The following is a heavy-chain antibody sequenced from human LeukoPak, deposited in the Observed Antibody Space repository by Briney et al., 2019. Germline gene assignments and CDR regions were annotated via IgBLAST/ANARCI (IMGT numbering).Heavy chain of an antibody. CDR1: TFTFSNHA. Sequence: GGSLRLSCEGFTFTFSNHAMTWVRQAPGKGLEWVSSLNGRGENRYYADSVKGRFTISRDNSENTLFLEMNSLRVEDTAIYYCARGAFDAVRGVIRPPLAFDIWGQGTLVTVSS. J-gene: IGHJ3*02. V-gene: IGHV3-23*01. CDR2: LNGRGENR. D-gene: IGHD3-10*01. CDR3: ARGAFDAVRGVIRPPLAFDI.